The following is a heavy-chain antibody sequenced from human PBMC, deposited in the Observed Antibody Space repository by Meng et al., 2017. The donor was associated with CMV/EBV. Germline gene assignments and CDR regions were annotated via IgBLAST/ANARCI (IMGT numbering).Heavy chain of an antibody. J-gene: IGHJ4*02. CDR1: GYAFTRYG. CDR2: ISAYNGNT. CDR3: ARGGRYYYDSSGYCDY. Sequence: VECWAEVEEPVASVKVSCKAAGYAFTRYGISWVRQAPGQGLEWMGWISAYNGNTNYAQKLQGRVTMTTDTSTSTAYMELRSLRSDDTAVYYCARGGRYYYDSSGYCDYWGQGTLVTVSS. V-gene: IGHV1-18*01. D-gene: IGHD3-22*01.